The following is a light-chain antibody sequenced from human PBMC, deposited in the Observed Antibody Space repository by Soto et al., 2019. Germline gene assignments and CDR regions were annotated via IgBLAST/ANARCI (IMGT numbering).Light chain of an antibody. V-gene: IGKV1-5*03. CDR1: QSISSW. Sequence: DIQMTQSPSTLSVSVGDRVTITCRASQSISSWLAWYQQKPGKAPNLLIYNASSLEIGVPSRFSGSGSGTEFTLTISSLQPDDFAIYYCHQYNSYPLTFGGGTKVEIK. CDR3: HQYNSYPLT. J-gene: IGKJ4*01. CDR2: NAS.